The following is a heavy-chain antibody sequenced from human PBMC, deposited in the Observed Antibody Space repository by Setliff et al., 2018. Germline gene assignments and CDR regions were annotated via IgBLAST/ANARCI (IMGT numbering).Heavy chain of an antibody. V-gene: IGHV4-31*03. CDR3: ARGIGGYCSSISCSNESWP. J-gene: IGHJ5*02. CDR2: IYYSGST. CDR1: GGSISSGGYY. Sequence: KTSETLSLTCTVSGGSISSGGYYWSWIRQHPGKGLEWIGYIYYSGSTYYNPSLKSRVTISVDTSKNQFSLNLSSVTAADTAVYFCARGIGGYCSSISCSNESWPWGQGALVTVSS. D-gene: IGHD2-2*01.